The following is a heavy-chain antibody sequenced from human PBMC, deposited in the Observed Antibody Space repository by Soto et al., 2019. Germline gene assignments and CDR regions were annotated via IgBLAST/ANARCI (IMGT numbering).Heavy chain of an antibody. Sequence: QVQLQESGPGLVKPSETLSLTCTVSGGSISSYYWSWIRQPPGKGLEWIGYIYYSGSTNYNPSLKSRVTISVDTSKNQFSLKLSSVTAADTAVHYCARTSIAAPTEWGQGTLVTVSS. CDR3: ARTSIAAPTE. V-gene: IGHV4-59*01. D-gene: IGHD6-6*01. CDR2: IYYSGST. CDR1: GGSISSYY. J-gene: IGHJ4*02.